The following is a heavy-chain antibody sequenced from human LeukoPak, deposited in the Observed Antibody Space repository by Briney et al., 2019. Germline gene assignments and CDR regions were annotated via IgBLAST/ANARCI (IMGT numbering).Heavy chain of an antibody. CDR1: GYTFTGYH. V-gene: IGHV1-2*06. CDR2: INPNSGGT. D-gene: IGHD1-20*01. CDR3: ARGRADRYNWNDGPDY. Sequence: ASVKVSCKASGYTFTGYHLHWVRQAPGQGLEWMGRINPNSGGTNYVQKFQGRVTMTRDTSINTAYMELSSLRSDDTAVYYCARGRADRYNWNDGPDYWGQGTLVTVSS. J-gene: IGHJ4*02.